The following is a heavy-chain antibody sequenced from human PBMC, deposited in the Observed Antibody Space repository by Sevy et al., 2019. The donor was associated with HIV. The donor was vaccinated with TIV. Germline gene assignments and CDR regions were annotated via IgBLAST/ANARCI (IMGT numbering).Heavy chain of an antibody. CDR3: ARITGWRFDY. V-gene: IGHV3-48*04. Sequence: GGSLRLSCAASGFTFSNFGMHWVRQAPGKGLEWVSYISNSGGTTYYADSVKGRFTISRDNAKNSLYLQMNSLRAEDTAVYYCARITGWRFDYWGQGTLVTVSS. CDR2: ISNSGGTT. D-gene: IGHD6-19*01. CDR1: GFTFSNFG. J-gene: IGHJ4*02.